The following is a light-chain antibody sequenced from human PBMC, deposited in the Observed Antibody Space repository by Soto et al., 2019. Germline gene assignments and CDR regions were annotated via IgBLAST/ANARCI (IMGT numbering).Light chain of an antibody. J-gene: IGKJ3*01. V-gene: IGKV1-39*01. CDR1: QSISSY. CDR3: QQYNNWGIT. CDR2: AAS. Sequence: DIQMTQSASSLSASVGDRFTIACRASQSISSYLNWYQQKPGKAPKLLIYAASSLQSGVPSRFSGSGSGTEFTLTISSLQSEDFAVYYCQQYNNWGITFGPGTKVDIK.